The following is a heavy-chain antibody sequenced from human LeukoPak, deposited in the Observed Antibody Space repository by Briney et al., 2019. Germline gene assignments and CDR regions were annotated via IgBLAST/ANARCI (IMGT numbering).Heavy chain of an antibody. V-gene: IGHV3-23*01. CDR2: IGGSGGTT. CDR1: GFTFSSYA. CDR3: AKAPPYTKYFDY. J-gene: IGHJ4*02. Sequence: GGSLRLSCAASGFTFSSYAMSWVRQAPGKGLEWVSGIGGSGGTTFYADAVKGRFTISRDNSKNTLYLQMYSLRAEDTAIYYCAKAPPYTKYFDYWGQGTLLTVSS. D-gene: IGHD1-1*01.